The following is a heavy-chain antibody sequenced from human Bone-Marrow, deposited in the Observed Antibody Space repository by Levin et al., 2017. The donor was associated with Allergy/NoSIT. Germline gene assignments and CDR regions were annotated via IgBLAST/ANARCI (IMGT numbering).Heavy chain of an antibody. J-gene: IGHJ5*02. CDR2: INPESGVT. Sequence: EASVKVSCRTSGYTFTDYYIHWVRQAPGQGLEWMGWINPESGVTSYAQNFQGRVTVTRDTSSTTTYMELSRLRSDDTALYYCARGRMITFRGVITGGLDPWGQGTLVTVSS. CDR3: ARGRMITFRGVITGGLDP. CDR1: GYTFTDYY. D-gene: IGHD3-16*02. V-gene: IGHV1-2*02.